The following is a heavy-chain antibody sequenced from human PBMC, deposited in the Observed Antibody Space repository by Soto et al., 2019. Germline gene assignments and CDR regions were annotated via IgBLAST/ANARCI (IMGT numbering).Heavy chain of an antibody. J-gene: IGHJ6*02. V-gene: IGHV4-39*07. D-gene: IGHD6-25*01. CDR3: ARGSRVKIPAASGRDYYYHGLDV. CDR2: IYSSENT. CDR1: GGSVSSNSYS. Sequence: SETLSLTCTVSGGSVSSNSYSWGWIRQSPGKGLEWIGTIYSSENTYYNPSLKRRVTISVDTSKNQFSLKLNSVTAADTAVYYCARGSRVKIPAASGRDYYYHGLDVWGQGTAVTVS.